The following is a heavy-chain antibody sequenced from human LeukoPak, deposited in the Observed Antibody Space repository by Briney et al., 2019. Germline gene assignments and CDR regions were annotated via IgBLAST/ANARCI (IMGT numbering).Heavy chain of an antibody. CDR1: GGSISSYY. V-gene: IGHV4-59*01. CDR2: IYNSGST. CDR3: ARGNPIVNSYGLSFDY. J-gene: IGHJ4*02. Sequence: SETLSLTCTVSGGSISSYYWSWIRQPPGKGLEWIGYIYNSGSTYYNPSLKSRVTISVDTSRNQFSLNLRSVTAADTAVYYCARGNPIVNSYGLSFDYWGQGSLVTASS. D-gene: IGHD5-18*01.